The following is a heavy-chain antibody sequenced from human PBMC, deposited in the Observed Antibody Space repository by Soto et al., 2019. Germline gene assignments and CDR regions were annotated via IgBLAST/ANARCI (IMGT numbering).Heavy chain of an antibody. CDR2: IWYDGDNK. J-gene: IGHJ4*02. V-gene: IGHV3-33*01. CDR1: GFTFSNYG. Sequence: LRLSCAASGFTFSNYGMHWVRQAPGKGLEWVAVIWYDGDNKYYADSVKGRFTIARDNSKNTLYVQMTSLRADDTAVYYCARGLHSLFDYWGQGTLVTASS. D-gene: IGHD2-21*01. CDR3: ARGLHSLFDY.